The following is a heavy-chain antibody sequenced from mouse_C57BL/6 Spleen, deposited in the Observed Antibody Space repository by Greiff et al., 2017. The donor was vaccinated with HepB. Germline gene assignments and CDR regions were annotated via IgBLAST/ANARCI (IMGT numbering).Heavy chain of an antibody. J-gene: IGHJ2*01. CDR2: IRSKSSNYAT. CDR1: GFTFNTYA. D-gene: IGHD2-5*01. Sequence: EVQGVESGGGLVQPKGSLKLSCAASGFTFNTYAMHWVRQAPGKGLEWVARIRSKSSNYATYYADSVKDRFTISRDDSQSMLYLQMNNLKTEDTAMYYSVRDTRADSNYVYFDYWGQGTTLTVSS. CDR3: VRDTRADSNYVYFDY. V-gene: IGHV10-3*01.